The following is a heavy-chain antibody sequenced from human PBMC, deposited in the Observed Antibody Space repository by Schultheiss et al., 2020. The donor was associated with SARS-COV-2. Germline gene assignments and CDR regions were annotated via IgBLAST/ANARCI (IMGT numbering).Heavy chain of an antibody. CDR1: GGSISSSNW. CDR3: ARNQYQLSYPFWFDP. J-gene: IGHJ5*02. Sequence: SETLSLTCAVSGGSISSSNWWSWVRQHPGKGLEWIGYIYYSGSTYYNPSLKSRVTISVDTSKNQFSLKLSSVTAADTAVYYCARNQYQLSYPFWFDPWGQGTLVTVSS. CDR2: IYYSGST. D-gene: IGHD2-2*01. V-gene: IGHV4-31*11.